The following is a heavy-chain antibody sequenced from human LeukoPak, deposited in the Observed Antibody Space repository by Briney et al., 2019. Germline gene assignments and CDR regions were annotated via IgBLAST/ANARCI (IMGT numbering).Heavy chain of an antibody. CDR2: ISAYNGNT. D-gene: IGHD6-13*01. V-gene: IGHV1-18*01. CDR3: AKDRIAAVGTPYYYYGMDV. CDR1: GYTFTSYG. J-gene: IGHJ6*02. Sequence: ASVKVSCKASGYTFTSYGISWVRQAPGQGLEWMGWISAYNGNTNYAQKLQGRVTMTTDTSTSTAYMELRSLRSDDTAVYYCAKDRIAAVGTPYYYYGMDVWGQGTTVTVSS.